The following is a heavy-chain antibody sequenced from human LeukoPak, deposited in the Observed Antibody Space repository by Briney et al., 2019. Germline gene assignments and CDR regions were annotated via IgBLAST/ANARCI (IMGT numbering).Heavy chain of an antibody. CDR1: GGSISSYY. V-gene: IGHV4-59*01. CDR3: ARGRRSSWYHSI. J-gene: IGHJ3*02. Sequence: SETLSLTCTVSGGSISSYYWSWIRQPPGKGLEWIGYIYYSGSTNYNPSLKSRVTISVDTSKNQFSLKLSSVTAADTAVYYCARGRRSSWYHSIWGQGTMVTVSS. CDR2: IYYSGST. D-gene: IGHD6-13*01.